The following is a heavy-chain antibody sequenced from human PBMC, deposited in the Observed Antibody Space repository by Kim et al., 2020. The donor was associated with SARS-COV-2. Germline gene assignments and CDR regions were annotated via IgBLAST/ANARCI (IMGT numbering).Heavy chain of an antibody. Sequence: ASVKVSCKASGYTFTSYGISWVRQAPGQGLEWMGWISAYNGNTNYAQKLQGRVTMTTDTSTSTAYMELRSLRSDDTAGYYCARRYGSGSYYKSRLVDPWGQGTLVTVSS. CDR1: GYTFTSYG. D-gene: IGHD3-10*01. V-gene: IGHV1-18*01. CDR2: ISAYNGNT. CDR3: ARRYGSGSYYKSRLVDP. J-gene: IGHJ5*02.